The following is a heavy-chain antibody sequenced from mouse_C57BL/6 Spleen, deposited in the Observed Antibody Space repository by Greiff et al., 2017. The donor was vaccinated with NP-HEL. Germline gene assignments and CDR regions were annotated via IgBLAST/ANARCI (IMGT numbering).Heavy chain of an antibody. J-gene: IGHJ1*03. CDR3: AGQFITTVVATRYFDV. Sequence: VHLVESGPGLVAPSQSLSITCTVSGFSLTSYGVSWVRQPPGKGLEWLGVIWGDGSTNYHSALISRLSISKENSKSQVFLKLNSLQTDDTTTYYCAGQFITTVVATRYFDVWGTGTTVTVSS. CDR1: GFSLTSYG. CDR2: IWGDGST. D-gene: IGHD1-1*01. V-gene: IGHV2-3*01.